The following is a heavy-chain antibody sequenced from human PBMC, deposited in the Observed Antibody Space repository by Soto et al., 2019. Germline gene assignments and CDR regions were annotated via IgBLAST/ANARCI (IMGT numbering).Heavy chain of an antibody. J-gene: IGHJ4*02. D-gene: IGHD1-1*01. CDR1: GGSFSGYY. Sequence: SETLSLTCAVYGGSFSGYYWSWIRQPPGKGLEWIGEINHSGSTNYNPSLKRRVTISVDTSKNQFSLKLSSVTAADTAVYYCATTQLERRCYFDYWGPGTLVTVSS. CDR3: ATTQLERRCYFDY. V-gene: IGHV4-34*01. CDR2: INHSGST.